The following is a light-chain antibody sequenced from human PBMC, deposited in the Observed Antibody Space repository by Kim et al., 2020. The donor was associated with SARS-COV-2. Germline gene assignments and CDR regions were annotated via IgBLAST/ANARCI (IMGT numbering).Light chain of an antibody. J-gene: IGLJ3*02. Sequence: ASVKLPCTLSSGHSSYDIAWHQQQPEKGPRYWMKLNSDGSHSKGDGIPDRFSGSSSGAERYLTISSLQSEDEADYYCQTWGTGIRVFGGGTKLTVL. CDR2: LNSDGSH. V-gene: IGLV4-69*01. CDR3: QTWGTGIRV. CDR1: SGHSSYD.